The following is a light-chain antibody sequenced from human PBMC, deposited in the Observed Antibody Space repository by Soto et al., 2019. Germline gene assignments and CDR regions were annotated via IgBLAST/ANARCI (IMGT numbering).Light chain of an antibody. CDR1: QSISTW. CDR2: KAS. CDR3: QQYNSYPYT. V-gene: IGKV1-5*03. Sequence: DIQMTQSPSTLSASVGDRVTIACRASQSISTWLAWYQQKPGKAPKLLIYKASSLESGVPSTFSGSGSGTDFTLTISSLQPDDFATYYCQQYNSYPYTFGQGTKLEIK. J-gene: IGKJ2*01.